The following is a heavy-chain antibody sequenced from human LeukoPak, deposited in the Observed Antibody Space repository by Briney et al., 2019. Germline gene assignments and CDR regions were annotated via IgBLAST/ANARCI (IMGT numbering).Heavy chain of an antibody. D-gene: IGHD1-26*01. J-gene: IGHJ3*02. Sequence: ASVKVSCKASGGTFSSYAISWVRQAPGQGLEWMGGIIPIFGTANYAQKFRGRVTITADESTSTAYMELSSLRSEDTAVYYCARGSGSYSSDAFDIWGQGTMVTVSS. V-gene: IGHV1-69*13. CDR2: IIPIFGTA. CDR3: ARGSGSYSSDAFDI. CDR1: GGTFSSYA.